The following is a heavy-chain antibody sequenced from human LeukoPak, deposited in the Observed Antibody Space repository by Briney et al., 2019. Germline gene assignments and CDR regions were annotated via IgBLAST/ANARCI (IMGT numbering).Heavy chain of an antibody. J-gene: IGHJ4*02. CDR1: GFNFYNYA. D-gene: IGHD3-3*01. Sequence: GASLGLSCAASGFNFYNYAMSWVRLAPGKGLEWVSGVSASGGSTFYADSVKGRFTISRDNSKNTLFLQMNSPRAEDTAIYYCAKSGFLEWLSLTHYFDYWGQGTLVTVSS. V-gene: IGHV3-23*01. CDR2: VSASGGST. CDR3: AKSGFLEWLSLTHYFDY.